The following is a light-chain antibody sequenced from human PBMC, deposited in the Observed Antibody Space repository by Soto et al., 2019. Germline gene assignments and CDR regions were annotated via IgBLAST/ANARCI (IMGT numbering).Light chain of an antibody. CDR1: QSVSRY. V-gene: IGKV3-11*01. CDR3: QQRSNWPPGT. Sequence: EIVLTQSPATLSLSPGERATLSCRASQSVSRYLAWYQQKPGQPPRLLIYDASNRATGIPARFSGSGSGTDFTLTISSLEPEDFAVYYCQQRSNWPPGTFGGGTKVEIK. J-gene: IGKJ4*01. CDR2: DAS.